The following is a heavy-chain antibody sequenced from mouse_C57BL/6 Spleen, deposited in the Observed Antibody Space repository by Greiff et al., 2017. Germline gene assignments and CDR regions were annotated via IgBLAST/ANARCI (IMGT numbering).Heavy chain of an antibody. CDR2: ISSGGSYT. D-gene: IGHD1-1*01. V-gene: IGHV5-6*01. J-gene: IGHJ1*03. Sequence: EVKLVESGGDLVKPGGSLKLSCAASGFTFSSSGMSWVRQTPDKRLEWVATISSGGSYTYYPDSVKGRFTISRDNAKNNLYLQMSSLKSEDTAMYYCARHEDGSSSYWYFDVWGTGTTVTVSS. CDR1: GFTFSSSG. CDR3: ARHEDGSSSYWYFDV.